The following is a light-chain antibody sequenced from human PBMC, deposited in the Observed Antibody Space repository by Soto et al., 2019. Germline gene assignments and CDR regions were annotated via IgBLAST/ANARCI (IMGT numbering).Light chain of an antibody. CDR2: GAS. CDR3: QQYDTSTLT. CDR1: QSISSTF. J-gene: IGKJ1*01. V-gene: IGKV3-20*01. Sequence: EIVLTQSPGTLSMSPGERATLSCMASQSISSTFLAWYQQKPGQAPRLLIYGASSRATGIPDRFSGSGSGTDFTLTISRLEPEDFALYYCQQYDTSTLTFGQGTKVEIK.